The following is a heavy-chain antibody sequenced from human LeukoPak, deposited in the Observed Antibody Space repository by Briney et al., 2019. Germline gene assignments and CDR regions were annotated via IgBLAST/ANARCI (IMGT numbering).Heavy chain of an antibody. Sequence: SETLSLTCTVSGGSIRSYYWTWIRQPPGKGLEWIGYIYYSGSTNYNPSLKSRVTISVDTSNNQFSLKLSSVTAADTAVYYCARHLGGSYYAGAFDIWGQGTMVTVSS. CDR2: IYYSGST. D-gene: IGHD1-26*01. J-gene: IGHJ3*02. CDR1: GGSIRSYY. V-gene: IGHV4-59*01. CDR3: ARHLGGSYYAGAFDI.